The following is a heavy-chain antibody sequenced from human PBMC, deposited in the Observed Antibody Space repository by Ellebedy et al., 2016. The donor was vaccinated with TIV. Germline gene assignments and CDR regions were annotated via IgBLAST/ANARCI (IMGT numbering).Heavy chain of an antibody. V-gene: IGHV4-59*01. J-gene: IGHJ4*02. D-gene: IGHD5-12*01. CDR1: GGSFSSNY. CDR2: IYYSGST. CDR3: ARAGGTNSGYGGGVDY. Sequence: SETLSLTCTVSGGSFSSNYWSWIRQPPGKGLEWIGYIYYSGSTNYSPSLKSRVTISVDTSKNQFSLKLSSVTAADTAVYYCARAGGTNSGYGGGVDYWGQGTLVTVSS.